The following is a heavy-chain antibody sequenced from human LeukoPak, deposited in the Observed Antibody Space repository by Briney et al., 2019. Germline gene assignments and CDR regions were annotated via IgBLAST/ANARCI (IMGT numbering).Heavy chain of an antibody. CDR3: ARHGGYTNGYELKNYYQYYVDV. J-gene: IGHJ6*03. V-gene: IGHV1-69*01. Sequence: SVKVSCKASGGTFSSYAISWVRQAPGQGLEWMGGIIPIFGTANYAQKFQGRVTITADESTSTAYMELSSLRSEDTAVYYCARHGGYTNGYELKNYYQYYVDVWGKGTTLTVSS. CDR2: IIPIFGTA. CDR1: GGTFSSYA. D-gene: IGHD5-18*01.